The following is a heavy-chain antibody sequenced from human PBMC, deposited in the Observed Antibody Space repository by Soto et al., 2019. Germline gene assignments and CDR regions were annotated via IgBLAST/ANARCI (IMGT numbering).Heavy chain of an antibody. CDR2: INHSGST. J-gene: IGHJ6*02. CDR3: ARGFWVTIFGVVIPNYYSYGMDV. V-gene: IGHV4-34*01. D-gene: IGHD3-3*01. CDR1: GGSFSGYY. Sequence: PSETLSLTCAVYGGSFSGYYWSWIRQPPGKGLEWIGEINHSGSTNYNPSLKSRVTISVDTSKNQFSLKLSSVTAADTAVYYCARGFWVTIFGVVIPNYYSYGMDVCGPGTTVTGS.